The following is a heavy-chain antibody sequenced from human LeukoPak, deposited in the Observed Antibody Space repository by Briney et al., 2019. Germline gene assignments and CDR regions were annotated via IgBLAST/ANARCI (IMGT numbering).Heavy chain of an antibody. CDR1: GYTFTSYY. CDR2: INTSGGST. Sequence: GASVKVSCKASGYTFTSYYMHWVRQAPGQGRERMGIINTSGGSTSTAQKFQGRVTMTTDTSTSTVYMELSSLRSEDTAVYYCARPGYCSGGSCYSDYWGQGTLVTVSS. D-gene: IGHD2-15*01. J-gene: IGHJ4*02. V-gene: IGHV1-46*03. CDR3: ARPGYCSGGSCYSDY.